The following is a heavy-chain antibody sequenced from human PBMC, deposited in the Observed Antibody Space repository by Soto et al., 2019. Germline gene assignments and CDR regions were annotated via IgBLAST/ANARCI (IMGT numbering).Heavy chain of an antibody. J-gene: IGHJ6*03. CDR3: GRDGWAHYYYMDV. Sequence: ASVKVSCKASGYTFTIYAMHWGRQAPGQRLEWMGWINAGNGNTKYSQKFQGRVTITRDTSASTAYMELSSLRSEDTAVYYCGRDGWAHYYYMDVWGKGTTVTVSS. CDR1: GYTFTIYA. V-gene: IGHV1-3*01. D-gene: IGHD2-2*03. CDR2: INAGNGNT.